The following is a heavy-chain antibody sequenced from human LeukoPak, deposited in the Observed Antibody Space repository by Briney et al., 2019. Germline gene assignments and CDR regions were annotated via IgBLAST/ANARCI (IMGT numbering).Heavy chain of an antibody. CDR1: GFTFRRYW. J-gene: IGHJ4*02. D-gene: IGHD3-10*01. CDR2: INQDGRKK. V-gene: IGHV3-7*01. CDR3: ATTLGGYYGSDSYYPFDY. Sequence: PGGSLRLSCAASGFTFRRYWMSWVRQAPGKGLERVANINQDGRKKYYVDSVKGRFTISRDNAKSSLYLQMDSLRAEDTAVYYCATTLGGYYGSDSYYPFDYWGQGTLVTVSS.